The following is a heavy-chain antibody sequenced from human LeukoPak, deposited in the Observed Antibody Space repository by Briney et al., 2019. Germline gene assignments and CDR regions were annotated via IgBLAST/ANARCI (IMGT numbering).Heavy chain of an antibody. CDR3: ARHGGYSSPYLH. CDR2: IYFSGST. J-gene: IGHJ1*01. Sequence: PSETLSLTYTVSGRPISNYYWSWIRQPPGKGLKDIGYIYFSGSTKYNPSLKSRVTISVDTSKNQFSLKLSSVTAADTAVYYCARHGGYSSPYLHWGQGTLVTVSS. D-gene: IGHD6-13*01. CDR1: GRPISNYY. V-gene: IGHV4-59*08.